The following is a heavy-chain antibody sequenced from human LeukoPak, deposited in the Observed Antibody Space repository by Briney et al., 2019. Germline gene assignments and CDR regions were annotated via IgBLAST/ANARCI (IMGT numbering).Heavy chain of an antibody. CDR3: ARDLRYHALDL. CDR2: ISDTGGTT. V-gene: IGHV3-23*01. J-gene: IGHJ6*02. CDR1: GFTFSSNA. Sequence: PGGSLRLSCAASGFTFSSNAMSWVRQAPGKGLEWVSVISDTGGTTYYADSVKGRFTISRDNAKNTLYLQMNSLRAEDTAVYYCARDLRYHALDLWGQGTTVTVSS.